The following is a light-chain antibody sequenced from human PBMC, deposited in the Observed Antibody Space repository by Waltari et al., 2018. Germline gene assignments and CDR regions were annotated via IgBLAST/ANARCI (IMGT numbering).Light chain of an antibody. CDR2: KVS. V-gene: IGKV2-30*01. Sequence: DVVMTQSPLSLPVTLGQPASISCRSSQSLVSSDGNTYFNWFQQRPCQSPRRLFYKVSNRDSGVPDRFSGSGSGTDFTLRISRVEAEDVGVYYCMQGTHRPWTFGQGTKVEIK. J-gene: IGKJ1*01. CDR1: QSLVSSDGNTY. CDR3: MQGTHRPWT.